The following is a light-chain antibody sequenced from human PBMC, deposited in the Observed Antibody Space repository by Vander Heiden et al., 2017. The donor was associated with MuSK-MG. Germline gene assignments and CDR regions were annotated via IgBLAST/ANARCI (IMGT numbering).Light chain of an antibody. J-gene: IGKJ5*01. CDR1: QSVSSD. Sequence: EIVLTQSPATLALSPGERATPSCRASQSVSSDLGWYQQNPGQATRLLIYEASNRATGIPARFRGSGSGPDFTLTISSLEAEDFAVYYCQQRSNSLTLGQGTRLEIK. V-gene: IGKV3-11*01. CDR3: QQRSNSLT. CDR2: EAS.